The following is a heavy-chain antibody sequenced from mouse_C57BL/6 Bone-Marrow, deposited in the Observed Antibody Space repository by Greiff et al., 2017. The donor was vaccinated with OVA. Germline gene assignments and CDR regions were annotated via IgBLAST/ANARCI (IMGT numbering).Heavy chain of an antibody. D-gene: IGHD4-1*01. CDR3: ARYGTGTNYYAMDY. J-gene: IGHJ4*01. CDR2: IRNKANGYTT. Sequence: EVMLVESGGGLVQPGGSLSLSCAASGFTFTDYYMSWVRQPPGKALEWLGFIRNKANGYTTEYSASVKGRFTISRDNSQSILYLQMNALRAEDSATYYCARYGTGTNYYAMDYWGQGTSVTVSS. CDR1: GFTFTDYY. V-gene: IGHV7-3*01.